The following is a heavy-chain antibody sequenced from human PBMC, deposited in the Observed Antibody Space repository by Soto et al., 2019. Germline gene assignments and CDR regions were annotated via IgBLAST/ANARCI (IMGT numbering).Heavy chain of an antibody. Sequence: QVQLVQSGAEVKKPGSSVKVSCKASGGTFSSYAISWVRQAPGQGLEWMGGIIPIFGTANYAQKFQGGVTITADESPSTAYMELSSVRAEDTAVYYCAANVDKAMETRAGMDVWGQGTTVTVSS. J-gene: IGHJ6*02. CDR3: AANVDKAMETRAGMDV. V-gene: IGHV1-69*12. CDR1: GGTFSSYA. D-gene: IGHD5-18*01. CDR2: IIPIFGTA.